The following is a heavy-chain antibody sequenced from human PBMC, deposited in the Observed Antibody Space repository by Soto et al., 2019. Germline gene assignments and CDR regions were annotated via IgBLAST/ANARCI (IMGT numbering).Heavy chain of an antibody. V-gene: IGHV3-9*01. D-gene: IGHD6-19*01. Sequence: GGSLSLPCAASGFPFSSYAMRWVRQAPGRGLEWVSGISWSSGSTDYADSVKGRFTISRDNAKNSLYLQMNSLRAEDTALYYCAKDLGAVYSSRFDIWGQGTMVTVSS. CDR3: AKDLGAVYSSRFDI. CDR1: GFPFSSYA. J-gene: IGHJ3*02. CDR2: ISWSSGST.